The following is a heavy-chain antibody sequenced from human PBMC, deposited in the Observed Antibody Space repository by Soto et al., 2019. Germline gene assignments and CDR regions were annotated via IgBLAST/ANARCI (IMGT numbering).Heavy chain of an antibody. Sequence: QVQVQESGPGLVRPSETLSLTCTVSGVSLSSRDSYWGWIRQPPGKGLEWIGSFHYSGSTYYNPSLKSLVTISVDTSKNQLSLRVTSVTAADTAVYYCARAFGRSHFDYWGPGTLVTVSS. CDR1: GVSLSSRDSY. D-gene: IGHD3-16*01. J-gene: IGHJ4*02. V-gene: IGHV4-39*01. CDR2: FHYSGST. CDR3: ARAFGRSHFDY.